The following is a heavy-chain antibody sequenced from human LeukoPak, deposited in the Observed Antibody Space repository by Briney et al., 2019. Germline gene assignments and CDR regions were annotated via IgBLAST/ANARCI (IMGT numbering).Heavy chain of an antibody. CDR2: FDPEDGET. D-gene: IGHD3-22*01. J-gene: IGHJ4*02. Sequence: GASVKVSCKVSGYTLTGLSMHWVRQAPGKGLEWMGGFDPEDGETIYAQKFQGGVTMTEDTSTDTAYMELSSLRSEDTAVYYCATDPNMGYDSSGYGVADYWGQGTLVTVSS. V-gene: IGHV1-24*01. CDR3: ATDPNMGYDSSGYGVADY. CDR1: GYTLTGLS.